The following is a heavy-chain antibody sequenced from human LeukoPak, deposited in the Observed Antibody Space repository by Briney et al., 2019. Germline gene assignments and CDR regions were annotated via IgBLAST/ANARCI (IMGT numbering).Heavy chain of an antibody. Sequence: GESLKISCRVSGYKVSDYWIGWVRQLPGKGLDWMGIIYPYNSETRYSPSFQGQVTISVDMSISTTYLQWDSLKAPDTAIYYCATSSVRYWGQGTLVTVSS. V-gene: IGHV5-51*01. CDR3: ATSSVRY. CDR1: GYKVSDYW. CDR2: IYPYNSET. J-gene: IGHJ4*02. D-gene: IGHD3-9*01.